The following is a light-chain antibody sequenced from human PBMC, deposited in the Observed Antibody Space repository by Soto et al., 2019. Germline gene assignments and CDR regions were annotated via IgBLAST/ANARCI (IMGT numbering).Light chain of an antibody. CDR2: DVS. CDR1: SSDFGDYKY. Sequence: QSALTQPASVSGSPGQSITISCTGTSSDFGDYKYVSWYQQHPGKAPKLMIYDVSDRPSGVSNRFSGSKSGNTTSLTISGLQAEDEADYYCNSYTSSNTNVFGTGTKLTVL. V-gene: IGLV2-14*01. J-gene: IGLJ1*01. CDR3: NSYTSSNTNV.